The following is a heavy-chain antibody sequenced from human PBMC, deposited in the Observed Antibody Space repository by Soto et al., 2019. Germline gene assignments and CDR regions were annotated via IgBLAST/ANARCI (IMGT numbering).Heavy chain of an antibody. D-gene: IGHD1-26*01. CDR1: GFTFSNYA. V-gene: IGHV3-23*01. Sequence: EVQLLESGGGLVQPGGSLRLSSAASGFTFSNYAMNWVRQAPVKGLEWVSVISGSGDSTYHADSVKGRFTISRDNSKNTLYLQMNSLRAEDTAVYYCARRGSGSYYDYWGQGTLVTVSS. CDR3: ARRGSGSYYDY. J-gene: IGHJ4*02. CDR2: ISGSGDST.